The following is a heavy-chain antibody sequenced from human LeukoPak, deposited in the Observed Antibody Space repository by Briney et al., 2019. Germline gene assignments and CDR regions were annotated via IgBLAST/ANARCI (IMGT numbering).Heavy chain of an antibody. CDR2: ISGNGGST. Sequence: GGSLRLSCAASGFTFSSYAMTWVRQAPGEGLEWVSSISGNGGSTPYADSVKGRFTISRDNAKNSLYLQMNSLRAEDTAVYYCAKFSGSYYYYYAMDVWGQGTTVTVSS. J-gene: IGHJ6*02. V-gene: IGHV3-23*01. D-gene: IGHD1-26*01. CDR1: GFTFSSYA. CDR3: AKFSGSYYYYYAMDV.